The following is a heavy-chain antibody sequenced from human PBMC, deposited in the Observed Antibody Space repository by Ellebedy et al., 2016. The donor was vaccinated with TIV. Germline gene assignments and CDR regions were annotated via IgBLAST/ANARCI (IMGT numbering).Heavy chain of an antibody. V-gene: IGHV3-7*01. D-gene: IGHD4-17*01. CDR2: IYQDGGVQ. Sequence: GESLKISCAASGFSFRSYWMSWVRQAQGKGLEWVANIYQDGGVQYYVDSVKGRFTISRDNADNSLFLQMNSLRAEDTAVYYGARRGSYGDYAVQINSWFDTWGRGTLVAVSS. CDR1: GFSFRSYW. CDR3: ARRGSYGDYAVQINSWFDT. J-gene: IGHJ5*02.